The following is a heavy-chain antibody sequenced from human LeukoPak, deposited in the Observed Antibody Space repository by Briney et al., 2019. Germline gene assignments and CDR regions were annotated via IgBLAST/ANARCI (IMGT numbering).Heavy chain of an antibody. V-gene: IGHV3-21*04. CDR1: GFKFSSYS. D-gene: IGHD6-13*01. J-gene: IGHJ4*02. CDR3: XXXIWDSRNFDY. Sequence: GGSLRLSCAASGFKFSSYSMNWVRQAPGKGLEWVSSISTSSIYMYYAESVKGRFTISRDNAKNSLYLQMNSLRAEDTAVYYXXXXIWDSRNFDYWGQGTLVTVSS. CDR2: ISTSSIYM.